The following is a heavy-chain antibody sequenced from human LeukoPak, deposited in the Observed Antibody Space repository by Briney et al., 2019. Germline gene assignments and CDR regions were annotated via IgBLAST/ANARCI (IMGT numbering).Heavy chain of an antibody. CDR2: IYYSGST. V-gene: IGHV4-30-4*08. Sequence: SQTLSLTCTVSGGSISSGDYYWSWIRQPPGKGLEWIGYIYYSGSTYYNPSLKSRVTISVDTSKNQFSLKLSSVTAADTAVYYCARLRLDYYYMDVWGKGTTVTVSS. J-gene: IGHJ6*03. CDR3: ARLRLDYYYMDV. CDR1: GGSISSGDYY.